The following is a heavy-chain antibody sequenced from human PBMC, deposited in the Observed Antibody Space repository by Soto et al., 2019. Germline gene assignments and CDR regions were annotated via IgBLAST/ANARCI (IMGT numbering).Heavy chain of an antibody. D-gene: IGHD2-15*01. CDR1: GFTVSSNY. Sequence: EVQLVETGGGLIQPGGSLRLSCAASGFTVSSNYMSWVRQAPGKGLEWVSVIYSGGSTYYADSVKGRFTISRDNSKNTLYHQMNSLRAEDTAVYYCARDLRVAAKKGHYYYYGMDVWGQGTTVTVSS. V-gene: IGHV3-53*02. CDR2: IYSGGST. J-gene: IGHJ6*02. CDR3: ARDLRVAAKKGHYYYYGMDV.